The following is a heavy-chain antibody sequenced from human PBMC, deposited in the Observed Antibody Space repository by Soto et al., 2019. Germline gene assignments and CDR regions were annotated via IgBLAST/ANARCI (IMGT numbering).Heavy chain of an antibody. CDR1: GYTFTNYA. J-gene: IGHJ6*02. D-gene: IGHD1-20*01. Sequence: QVQLVQSGAEVKKPGASVKVSCKSSGYTFTNYAIYWVRQAPGQRPEWMGWITAGKGDTEYSQKFQDRVAFSRENSAITAYMVPSRLRSDDTAVYYCARGGVGVTGYGMDVWGQGTTVIVS. V-gene: IGHV1-3*01. CDR2: ITAGKGDT. CDR3: ARGGVGVTGYGMDV.